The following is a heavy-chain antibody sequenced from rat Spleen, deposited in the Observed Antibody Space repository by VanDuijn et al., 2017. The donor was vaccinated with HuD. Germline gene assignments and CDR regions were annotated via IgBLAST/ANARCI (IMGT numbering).Heavy chain of an antibody. CDR2: INTDGGST. CDR3: AKESSEGWYFDF. J-gene: IGHJ1*01. CDR1: GFTFSSYW. V-gene: IGHV5-58*01. D-gene: IGHD1-2*01. Sequence: EVQLVETGGGLVQPGRSLKLSCVASGFTFSSYWMYWIRQAPGKGLEWVSSINTDGGSTYYPDSVKGRFTISRDNAENTVYLQMNSLRSEDTATYYCAKESSEGWYFDFWGPGTMVTVSS.